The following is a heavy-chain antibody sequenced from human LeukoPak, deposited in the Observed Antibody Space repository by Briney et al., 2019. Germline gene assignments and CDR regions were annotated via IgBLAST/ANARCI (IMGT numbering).Heavy chain of an antibody. Sequence: PGGSLRLSCAASGFTFDDYGMSRVRQAPGKGLEWVSGINWNGGSTGYADSVKGRFTISRDNAKNSLYLQMNSLRAEDTAVYYCAKGGIAVAAYYFDYWGQGTLVTVSS. CDR1: GFTFDDYG. J-gene: IGHJ4*02. CDR2: INWNGGST. D-gene: IGHD6-19*01. CDR3: AKGGIAVAAYYFDY. V-gene: IGHV3-20*04.